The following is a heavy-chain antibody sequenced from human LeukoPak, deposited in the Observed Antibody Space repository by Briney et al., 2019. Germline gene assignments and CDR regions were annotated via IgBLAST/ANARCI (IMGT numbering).Heavy chain of an antibody. V-gene: IGHV4-39*07. D-gene: IGHD2-15*01. CDR1: GGSISSSSYS. Sequence: PSETLSLTCTVSGGSISSSSYSWGWIRQPPGKGLEWIGSIFYSGSTNYNPSLKSRVTISVDTSKNQFSLKLSSVTAADTAVYYYARDCRSYGRYCSGGSCYYFDYWGQGTLVTVSS. CDR2: IFYSGST. J-gene: IGHJ4*02. CDR3: ARDCRSYGRYCSGGSCYYFDY.